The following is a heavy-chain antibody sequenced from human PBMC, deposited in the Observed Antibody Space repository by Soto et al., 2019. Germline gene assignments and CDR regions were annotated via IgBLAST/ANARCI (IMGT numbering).Heavy chain of an antibody. D-gene: IGHD6-13*01. CDR1: GFTFSSYA. CDR3: AKDPIAAAVPTGVFDY. V-gene: IGHV3-23*01. CDR2: ISGSGGST. J-gene: IGHJ4*02. Sequence: PGGSLRLSCAASGFTFSSYAISWVRQAPGKGLEWVSAISGSGGSTYYADSVKGRFTISRDNSKNTLYLQMNSLRAEDTAVYYCAKDPIAAAVPTGVFDYWGQGTLVTVSS.